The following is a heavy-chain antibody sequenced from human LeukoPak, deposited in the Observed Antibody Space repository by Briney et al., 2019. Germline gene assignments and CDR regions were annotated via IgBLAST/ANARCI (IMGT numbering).Heavy chain of an antibody. D-gene: IGHD5-12*01. CDR3: ARAYRGYDYYFDY. J-gene: IGHJ4*02. CDR2: IYSGGST. V-gene: IGHV3-53*01. CDR1: GFTFKNYA. Sequence: GGSLRLSCAASGFTFKNYAMTWVRQAPGKGLEWVSVIYSGGSTYYADSVKGRFTISRDNSKNTLYLQMNSLRAEDTAVYYCARAYRGYDYYFDYWGQGTLVTVSS.